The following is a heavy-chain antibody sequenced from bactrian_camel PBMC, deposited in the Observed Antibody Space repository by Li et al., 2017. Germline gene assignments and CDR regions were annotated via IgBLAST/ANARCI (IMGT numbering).Heavy chain of an antibody. D-gene: IGHD3*01. CDR3: ARGDFRYNQNY. Sequence: QVQLVESGGGSVQAGGSLRLSCAYSGYTDSTNCMGWFRQAPGKGREGVARVSTRTGNIYYADSVRGRFTIGQDNAKKMLYLQMNSLKPEDTATYYCARGDFRYNQNYRGQGTQVTVS. CDR2: VSTRTGNI. V-gene: IGHV3S1*01. J-gene: IGHJ4*01. CDR1: GYTDSTNC.